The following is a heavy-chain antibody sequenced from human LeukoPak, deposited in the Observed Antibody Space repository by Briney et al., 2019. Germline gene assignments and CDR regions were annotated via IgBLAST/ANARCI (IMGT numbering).Heavy chain of an antibody. Sequence: SETLSLTCTVSGNSINSYYWTWIRQPPGKGLEWIGYIYHTGSANYNASLKSRVTILADTSKSQFSLKLSSVTAADTALYYCARGRLYFDYWGQGTLVTVSS. CDR3: ARGRLYFDY. V-gene: IGHV4-59*01. CDR2: IYHTGSA. CDR1: GNSINSYY. J-gene: IGHJ4*02.